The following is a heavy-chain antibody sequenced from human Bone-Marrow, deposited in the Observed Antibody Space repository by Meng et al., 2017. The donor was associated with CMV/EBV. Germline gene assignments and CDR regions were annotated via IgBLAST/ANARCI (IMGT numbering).Heavy chain of an antibody. Sequence: SGFTFSSYAMSWVRQVPGKGLEWVSAISGSGGSTYYADSVKGRFTISRDNSKNTLYLQMNSLRAEDTAVYYCAKVRSSSTRLAYFDYWGQGTLVTVSS. V-gene: IGHV3-23*01. CDR3: AKVRSSSTRLAYFDY. CDR2: ISGSGGST. CDR1: GFTFSSYA. D-gene: IGHD2-2*01. J-gene: IGHJ4*02.